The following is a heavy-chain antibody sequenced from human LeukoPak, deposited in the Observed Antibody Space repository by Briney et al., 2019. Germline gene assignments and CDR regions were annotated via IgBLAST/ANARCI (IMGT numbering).Heavy chain of an antibody. CDR1: GFTFSSYW. J-gene: IGHJ6*03. V-gene: IGHV3-7*01. CDR2: IKQDGSEK. CDR3: ARNGAPVVTAITPYYYYMDV. D-gene: IGHD2-21*02. Sequence: GGSLRLSCAASGFTFSSYWMSWVRQAPGKGLEWVANIKQDGSEKYYVDSVKGRFTISRDNAKNSLYLQMNGLRAEDTAVYYCARNGAPVVTAITPYYYYMDVWGKGTRSPSP.